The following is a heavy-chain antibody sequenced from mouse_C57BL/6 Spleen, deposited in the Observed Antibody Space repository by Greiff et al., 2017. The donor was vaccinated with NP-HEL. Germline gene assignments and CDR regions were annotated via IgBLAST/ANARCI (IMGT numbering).Heavy chain of an antibody. J-gene: IGHJ2*01. D-gene: IGHD4-1*01. CDR1: GFTFSDYG. V-gene: IGHV5-17*01. CDR3: ASGYWAGFDY. CDR2: ISSGSSTI. Sequence: EVKVVESGGGLVKPGGSLKLSCAASGFTFSDYGMHWVRQAPEKGLEWVAYISSGSSTIYYADTVKGRFTISRDNAKNTLFLQMTSLRSEDTAMYYCASGYWAGFDYWGQGTTLTVSS.